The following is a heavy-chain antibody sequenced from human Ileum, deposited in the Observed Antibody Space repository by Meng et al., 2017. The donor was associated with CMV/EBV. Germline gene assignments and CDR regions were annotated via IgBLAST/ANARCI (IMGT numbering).Heavy chain of an antibody. CDR1: GYRSTTYW. J-gene: IGHJ6*02. CDR2: IYPGDSDT. V-gene: IGHV5-51*01. Sequence: GGSLRLSCKGSGYRSTTYWIGWVRQMPGKGLEWMGIIYPGDSDTRYSPSFQGQVTISADKSNSTVYLQGSGLKASDTATYYCAKSEDYYYGMDVWGQGTMVTVSS. CDR3: AKSEDYYYGMDV.